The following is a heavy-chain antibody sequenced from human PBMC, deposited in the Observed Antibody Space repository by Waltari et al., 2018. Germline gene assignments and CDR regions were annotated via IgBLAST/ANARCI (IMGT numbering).Heavy chain of an antibody. CDR2: TYPGDSDT. V-gene: IGHV5-51*01. J-gene: IGHJ2*01. CDR1: GYRFTSYW. D-gene: IGHD4-17*01. CDR3: ARPNYGDYFGYGWYFDL. Sequence: EVQLVQSGAEVQKPGQSLKISCNGSGYRFTSYWIVWVRPIPGKGLEWMVITYPGDSDTRYSPSFQGQVTISADKSISTAYLQWSSLKASDTAMYYCARPNYGDYFGYGWYFDLWGRGTLVTVSS.